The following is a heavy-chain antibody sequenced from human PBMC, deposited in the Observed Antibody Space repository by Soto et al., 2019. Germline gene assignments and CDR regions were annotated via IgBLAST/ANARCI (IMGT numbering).Heavy chain of an antibody. D-gene: IGHD6-19*01. CDR3: ASSSSGWHLNN. J-gene: IGHJ4*02. V-gene: IGHV5-51*03. CDR2: IYPGGSET. Sequence: EAQLVQSGAEVKKPGESLQISCKASAYFFTNYWVGWVRQMPGKGLEWMGIIYPGGSETRYSPSFQGQVTISVDKSISTAYLQWSSLKASDTAIYYCASSSSGWHLNNWGQGSRVTVSS. CDR1: AYFFTNYW.